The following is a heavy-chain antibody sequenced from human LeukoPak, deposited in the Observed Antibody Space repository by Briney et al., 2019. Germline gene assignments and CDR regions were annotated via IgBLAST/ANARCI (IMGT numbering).Heavy chain of an antibody. V-gene: IGHV3-15*01. Sequence: GGSLRLSCAASGFTFSNAWMSWVRQAPGKGLEWVGRIKSKTDGGTTDYAAPVKGRFTISRDDSKNTLYLQMNSLKTEDTAVYYCTTGGVIVVVITPDDAFDIWGQGTMVTASS. CDR3: TTGGVIVVVITPDDAFDI. D-gene: IGHD3-22*01. J-gene: IGHJ3*02. CDR1: GFTFSNAW. CDR2: IKSKTDGGTT.